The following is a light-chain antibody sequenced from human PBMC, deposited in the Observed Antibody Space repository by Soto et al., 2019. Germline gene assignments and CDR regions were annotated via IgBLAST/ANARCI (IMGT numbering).Light chain of an antibody. CDR2: GAS. J-gene: IGKJ3*01. CDR1: QNIGTN. V-gene: IGKV3-15*01. Sequence: EVVMTQSPATLSVSPGDRATLSCRASQNIGTNVAWYQHKPGQAPRLLIYGASTRAPDIPPRFSGSGSGSEFSLTVSSLQSEDFAVYYCQQYDNWPPFFTFGPGTKVDIQ. CDR3: QQYDNWPPFFT.